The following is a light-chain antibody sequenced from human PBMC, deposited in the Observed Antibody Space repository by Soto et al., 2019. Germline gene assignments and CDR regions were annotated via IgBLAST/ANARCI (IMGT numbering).Light chain of an antibody. V-gene: IGLV2-11*01. Sequence: QSALTQPRSVSGSPGQSVTFSCIGTSSDVGDYNSVSWYQQHPGKAPKLMIYDVSKRPSGVPDRFSGSKSGNTASLTISGLQAEDEADYYCCSYVGGYSYVFGIGTRSPS. CDR3: CSYVGGYSYV. J-gene: IGLJ1*01. CDR1: SSDVGDYNS. CDR2: DVS.